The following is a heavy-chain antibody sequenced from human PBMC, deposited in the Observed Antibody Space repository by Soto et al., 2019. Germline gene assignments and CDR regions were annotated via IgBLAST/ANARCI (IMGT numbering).Heavy chain of an antibody. CDR2: IQYSGYS. CDR3: ARHGFGSLHGLVDV. CDR1: GGSITNYY. Sequence: QVQLQESGPGLVKPSETLSLTCTVSGGSITNYYCSWFRQPPGKGLEWIGYIQYSGYSAYNLSLKRRGTMSMDTSKTPFSLMLESVTATDTAVYYCARHGFGSLHGLVDVGGQGTTVIVSS. V-gene: IGHV4-59*08. J-gene: IGHJ6*02. D-gene: IGHD3-10*01.